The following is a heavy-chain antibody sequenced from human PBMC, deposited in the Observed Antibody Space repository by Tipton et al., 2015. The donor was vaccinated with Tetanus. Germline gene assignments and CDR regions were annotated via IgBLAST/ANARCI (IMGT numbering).Heavy chain of an antibody. D-gene: IGHD3-10*01. V-gene: IGHV3-7*03. CDR2: IKQDGNEK. J-gene: IGHJ4*02. CDR3: ARDPHTIRTGNHRGFDY. CDR1: GFDFRSDW. Sequence: SLRLSCAASGFDFRSDWMTWVRQAPGKGLEWVANIKQDGNEKYHVDSVKGRFTTSRDNGKNLLYLEMNSLRVEDTAVYYCARDPHTIRTGNHRGFDYWGQGTLVTVSS.